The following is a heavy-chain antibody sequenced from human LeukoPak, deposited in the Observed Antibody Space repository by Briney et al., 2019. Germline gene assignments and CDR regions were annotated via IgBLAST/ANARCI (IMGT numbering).Heavy chain of an antibody. Sequence: PSETLSLTCTVSGGSISSYYLSWLRQPAGKGLEWIGRIYSSGTNYNPSLKSRVTMSADTSRNQVSLTLSSVTAADTAVYYCARDSGTTGEVKFDPWGQGTLVTVSS. CDR3: ARDSGTTGEVKFDP. CDR1: GGSISSYY. V-gene: IGHV4-4*07. D-gene: IGHD3-10*01. J-gene: IGHJ5*02. CDR2: IYSSGT.